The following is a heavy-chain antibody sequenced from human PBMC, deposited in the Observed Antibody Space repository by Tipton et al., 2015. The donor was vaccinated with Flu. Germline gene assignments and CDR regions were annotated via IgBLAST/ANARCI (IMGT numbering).Heavy chain of an antibody. Sequence: TLSLTCTVSGGSISYSSYYWGWIRQSPGKGLDWIGSVRYTGGSTDYNPSLKSRVTISVDTSKNQFSLKLSSVTAADTAVYYCARVLPAVIYENMFGYWGQGTLVTVSS. CDR1: GGSISYSSYY. V-gene: IGHV4-39*01. CDR2: VRYTGGST. CDR3: ARVLPAVIYENMFGY. J-gene: IGHJ4*02. D-gene: IGHD2-2*02.